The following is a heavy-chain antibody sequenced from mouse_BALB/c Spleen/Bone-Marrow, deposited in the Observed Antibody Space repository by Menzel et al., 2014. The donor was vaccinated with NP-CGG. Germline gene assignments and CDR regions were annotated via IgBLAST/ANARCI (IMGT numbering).Heavy chain of an antibody. Sequence: EVQLQQSGAELVRSGASVKLSCTASGFNIKDYYMHWVKQRPEQGLEWIGWIDPENGDTEYAPQFQGKATMTADTSSNTAYLQLSSLTSEDTAVYYCNAQNYGYGAWFTYWGQGTLVTVSA. CDR2: IDPENGDT. J-gene: IGHJ3*01. CDR1: GFNIKDYY. CDR3: NAQNYGYGAWFTY. V-gene: IGHV14-4*02. D-gene: IGHD1-2*01.